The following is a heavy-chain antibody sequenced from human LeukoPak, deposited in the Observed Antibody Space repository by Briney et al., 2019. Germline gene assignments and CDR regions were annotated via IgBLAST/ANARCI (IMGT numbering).Heavy chain of an antibody. CDR1: GGLFSGYY. CDR2: INHSGTT. V-gene: IGHV4-34*01. J-gene: IGHJ4*02. D-gene: IGHD3-3*01. Sequence: SETLSLTCAVYGGLFSGYYWTWIRQPPGKGLEWIGEINHSGTTKYNPSLKSRVTISVDTSKNQFSLKLSSVTAADTAVYYCARDFRGGYDFWSGYYTPYYFDYWGQGTLVTVSP. CDR3: ARDFRGGYDFWSGYYTPYYFDY.